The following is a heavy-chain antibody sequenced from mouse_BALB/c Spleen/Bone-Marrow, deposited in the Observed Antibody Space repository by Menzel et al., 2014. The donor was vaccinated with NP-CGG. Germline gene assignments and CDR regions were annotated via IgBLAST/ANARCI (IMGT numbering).Heavy chain of an antibody. D-gene: IGHD2-13*01. CDR1: GYTFTSYY. J-gene: IGHJ3*01. CDR3: TREGDSPFAY. V-gene: IGHV1S81*02. Sequence: LVESGAELVKPGASVKLSCKASGYTFTSYYMYWVKQTPGQGLEWIGEINPSNGGTNFNEKFKSKATLTVDKSSSTAYMQLSSLTSEDSAVYYCTREGDSPFAYWGQGTLVTVSA. CDR2: INPSNGGT.